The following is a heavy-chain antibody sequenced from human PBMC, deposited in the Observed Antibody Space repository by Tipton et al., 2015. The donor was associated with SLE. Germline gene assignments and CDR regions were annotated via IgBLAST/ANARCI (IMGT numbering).Heavy chain of an antibody. CDR1: GDSIGTYY. Sequence: TLSLTCSVSGDSIGTYYWNWIRQPPGKGLEFVGSVHYSGSTDYNSSLKSRITVSLDTSQNQFSLKLTSVTAADTAVYYCARGKGDAYPNLVAFDFWGQGTMVTVSS. D-gene: IGHD3-16*01. CDR2: VHYSGST. CDR3: ARGKGDAYPNLVAFDF. V-gene: IGHV4-59*01. J-gene: IGHJ3*01.